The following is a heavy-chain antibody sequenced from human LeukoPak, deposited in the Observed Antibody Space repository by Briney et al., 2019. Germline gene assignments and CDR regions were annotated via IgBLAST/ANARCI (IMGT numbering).Heavy chain of an antibody. Sequence: GASVKVSCKASGYTFTSYGISWVRQAPGQGLEWMGWISAYNGNTNYAQKLQGRVTMTTDTSTSTAYMELRSLRSDDTAVYYCARDSLGYCSSTSCYVYYYYYYGMDVWGQGTTVTVSS. CDR1: GYTFTSYG. J-gene: IGHJ6*02. D-gene: IGHD2-2*01. V-gene: IGHV1-18*01. CDR3: ARDSLGYCSSTSCYVYYYYYYGMDV. CDR2: ISAYNGNT.